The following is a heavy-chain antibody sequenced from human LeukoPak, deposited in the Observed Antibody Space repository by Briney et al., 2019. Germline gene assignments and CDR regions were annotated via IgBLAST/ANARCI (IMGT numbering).Heavy chain of an antibody. CDR2: ST. CDR3: ARHDYSYYIRL. V-gene: IGHV4-4*07. D-gene: IGHD3-10*01. Sequence: SETLSLTCTVSGGSISRYYWSWIRQPAGKGLEWIGGSTNQNPSLKSRIAISVDTSMNQFSLKLSSVTAADTAVYYCARHDYSYYIRLWGQGTLVTVSS. CDR1: GGSISRYY. J-gene: IGHJ4*02.